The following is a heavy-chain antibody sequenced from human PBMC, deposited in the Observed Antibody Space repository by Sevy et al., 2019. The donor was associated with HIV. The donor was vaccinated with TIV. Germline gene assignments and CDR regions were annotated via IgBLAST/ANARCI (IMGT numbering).Heavy chain of an antibody. CDR2: ISSSSSYI. Sequence: GGSLRLSCAASGFTFSSYSMNWVRQAPGKGLEWVSSISSSSSYIYYADSVKGRFTISRDNAKNSLYLQMNSLRAEDKGVYYCSRDWAGNSFDIWGQGTMVTVSS. J-gene: IGHJ3*02. V-gene: IGHV3-21*01. CDR1: GFTFSSYS. CDR3: SRDWAGNSFDI. D-gene: IGHD3-16*01.